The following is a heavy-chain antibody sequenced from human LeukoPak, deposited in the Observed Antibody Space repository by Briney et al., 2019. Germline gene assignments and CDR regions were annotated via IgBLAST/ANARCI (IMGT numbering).Heavy chain of an antibody. J-gene: IGHJ6*03. CDR1: GASISSTNNF. D-gene: IGHD6-13*01. CDR2: IYYSVST. V-gene: IGHV4-39*01. Sequence: SETLSLTCTVSGASISSTNNFWGWIRQTPGKGLEWIATIYYSVSTYYNPSLKSRLSISVDTSKNQFSLKLSSVTAADTAVYYCARQRQQLAMKRYYYYMDVWGKGTTVTISS. CDR3: ARQRQQLAMKRYYYYMDV.